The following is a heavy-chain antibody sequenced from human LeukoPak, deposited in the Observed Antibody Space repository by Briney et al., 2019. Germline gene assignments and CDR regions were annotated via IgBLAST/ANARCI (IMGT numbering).Heavy chain of an antibody. CDR2: ISYDGSNK. D-gene: IGHD3-3*01. V-gene: IGHV3-30-3*01. CDR1: GFTFSSYA. CDR3: AREPLGFGVVTLDY. J-gene: IGHJ4*02. Sequence: PGRSLRLSCAASGFTFSSYAMHWVRQAPGKGLEWVAVISYDGSNKYYADSVKGRFTISRDNSKNTLYLQMNSLRAEDTAVYYCAREPLGFGVVTLDYWGQGTLVTVP.